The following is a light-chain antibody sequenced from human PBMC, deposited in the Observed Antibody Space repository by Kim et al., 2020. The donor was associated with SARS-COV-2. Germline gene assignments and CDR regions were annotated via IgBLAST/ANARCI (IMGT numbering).Light chain of an antibody. CDR2: LAS. J-gene: IGKJ2*01. CDR3: QQAYTTPYT. V-gene: IGKV1-39*01. CDR1: QSINNY. Sequence: SASVGNRVTFACRARQSINNYLTWYQQKPGKAPKALIYLASNLQSGVPSRFSGSGSGTDFTLTITNLQPEDFATYHCQQAYTTPYTFGQGTRLEI.